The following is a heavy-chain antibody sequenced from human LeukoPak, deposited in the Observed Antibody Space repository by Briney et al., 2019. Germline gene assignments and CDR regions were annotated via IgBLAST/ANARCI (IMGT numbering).Heavy chain of an antibody. V-gene: IGHV3-23*01. Sequence: GGSLRLSFAASGFTFSTYALTWVRQAPGKGLEWVSAIGSAGVTFYADSVKGRFTISRDNSKNTLYLQMNSLRAEDTALYHCAKHLSGSKCFDYWGQGTLVTVSS. CDR3: AKHLSGSKCFDY. D-gene: IGHD3-10*01. J-gene: IGHJ4*02. CDR1: GFTFSTYA. CDR2: IGSAGVT.